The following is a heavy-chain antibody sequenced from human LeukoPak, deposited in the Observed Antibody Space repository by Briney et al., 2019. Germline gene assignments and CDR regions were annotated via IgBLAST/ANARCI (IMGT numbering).Heavy chain of an antibody. J-gene: IGHJ6*03. Sequence: GGSLRLSCAASGFTFSSYGMHWVRQAPGKGLEWVAVISYDGSNKYYADSVKGRFTISRDNSKNTLYLQMNSLRPEDTALYYCAKDESPGHGSYGIYYYYMDVWGNGTTVTISS. CDR1: GFTFSSYG. CDR2: ISYDGSNK. V-gene: IGHV3-30*18. D-gene: IGHD3-10*01. CDR3: AKDESPGHGSYGIYYYYMDV.